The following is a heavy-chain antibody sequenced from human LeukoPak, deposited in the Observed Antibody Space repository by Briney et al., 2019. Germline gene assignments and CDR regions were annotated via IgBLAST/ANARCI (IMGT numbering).Heavy chain of an antibody. Sequence: PGGSLRLSCAASGFTFSSYAMSWVRQAPGKGLEWVSAISGSGGSTYYADSVKGRFTISRDNSKSTLYLQMNSLRAEDTAVYYCAKDQRIQLWLLDAFDIWGQGTMVTVSS. D-gene: IGHD5-18*01. J-gene: IGHJ3*02. CDR1: GFTFSSYA. V-gene: IGHV3-23*01. CDR2: ISGSGGST. CDR3: AKDQRIQLWLLDAFDI.